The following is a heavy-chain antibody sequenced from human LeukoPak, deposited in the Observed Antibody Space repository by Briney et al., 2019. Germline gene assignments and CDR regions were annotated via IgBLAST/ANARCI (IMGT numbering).Heavy chain of an antibody. CDR1: GGSTSSTSYY. J-gene: IGHJ4*02. CDR3: AIPSSSWGDYFDY. V-gene: IGHV4-39*01. CDR2: IYSSGST. D-gene: IGHD6-13*01. Sequence: SETLSLTCTVSGGSTSSTSYYWGWIRQPPGKDLEWIGSIYSSGSTYYNPSLKSRVTISIDTSKNQFSLKLSSVTAADTAVYYCAIPSSSWGDYFDYWGQGTLVTVSS.